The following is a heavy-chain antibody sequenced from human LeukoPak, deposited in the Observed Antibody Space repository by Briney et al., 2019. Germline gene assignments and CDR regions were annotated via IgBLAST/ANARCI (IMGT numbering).Heavy chain of an antibody. CDR2: VNSDGSTT. CDR1: GFTFSDYW. CDR3: ARGLPTNAFDI. J-gene: IGHJ3*02. V-gene: IGHV3-74*01. Sequence: GGSPRLSCAGSGFTFSDYWMHWVRQAPGKGLKWVSRVNSDGSTTNYADSVKGRFTIFRDNAKDTLYLQMSSLRAEDTAIYFCARGLPTNAFDIWGQGTMVTVSS. D-gene: IGHD5-12*01.